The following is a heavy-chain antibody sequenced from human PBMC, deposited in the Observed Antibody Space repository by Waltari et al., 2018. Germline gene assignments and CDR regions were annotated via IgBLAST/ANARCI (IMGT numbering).Heavy chain of an antibody. D-gene: IGHD3-9*01. CDR3: AAHGLVHEGYFDT. V-gene: IGHV3-30*02. J-gene: IGHJ4*02. Sequence: QVQLVESGGGVVQPGGSLRLSCAASGLTFSSYGMHWVRQAPGKGLEWVAFILYDGSIKYYADSGKGRFTISRDNSKNTLFLQMNSLRAEDTAVYYCAAHGLVHEGYFDTWGQGTLVTVSS. CDR1: GLTFSSYG. CDR2: ILYDGSIK.